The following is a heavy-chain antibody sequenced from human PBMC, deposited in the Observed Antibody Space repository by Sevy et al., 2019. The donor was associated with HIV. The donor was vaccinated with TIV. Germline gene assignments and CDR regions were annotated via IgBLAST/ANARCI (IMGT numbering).Heavy chain of an antibody. J-gene: IGHJ3*02. D-gene: IGHD3-10*01. CDR1: GLTFSSYT. CDR2: ISGSSGST. V-gene: IGHV3-23*01. Sequence: GGSLRLSCAASGLTFSSYTMNWVRQAPGKGLEWVSGISGSSGSTYYADSVKGRFTISRDNSKNTLYLQMNSLRAEDTAVYYCVKGGRGSGTYFSGGSAFDIWGQGTMVTVSS. CDR3: VKGGRGSGTYFSGGSAFDI.